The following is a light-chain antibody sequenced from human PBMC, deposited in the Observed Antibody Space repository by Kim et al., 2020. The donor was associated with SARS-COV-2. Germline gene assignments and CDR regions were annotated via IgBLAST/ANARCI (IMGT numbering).Light chain of an antibody. Sequence: QSALTQPRSVSGSPGQSVTISCTGTSSDVGGYNYVSWYQQHPGKAPKLMIYDVSKRPSGIPDRFSGSKSGNTASLTISGLQAEDEADYYCCSYAGSCSRVFGGGTQLTVL. CDR1: SSDVGGYNY. CDR3: CSYAGSCSRV. CDR2: DVS. V-gene: IGLV2-11*01. J-gene: IGLJ3*02.